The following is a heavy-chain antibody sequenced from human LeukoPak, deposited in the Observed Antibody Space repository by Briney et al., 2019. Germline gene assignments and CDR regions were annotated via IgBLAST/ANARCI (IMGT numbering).Heavy chain of an antibody. J-gene: IGHJ6*03. Sequence: GGSLRLSCAASGFTVSSNYMSWVRQAPGKGLEWVAVISYDGSNKYYADSVKGRFTISRDNSKNTLYLQMNSLRAEDTAVYYCAKESDYYYYMDVWGKGTTVTVSS. CDR3: AKESDYYYYMDV. V-gene: IGHV3-30*18. CDR1: GFTVSSNY. CDR2: ISYDGSNK.